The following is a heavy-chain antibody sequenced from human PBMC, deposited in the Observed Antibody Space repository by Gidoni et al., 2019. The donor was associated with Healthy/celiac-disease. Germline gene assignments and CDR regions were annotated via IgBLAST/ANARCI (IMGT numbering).Heavy chain of an antibody. Sequence: QLQLQESGPGLVKPSQTLSLPCPVPGGSISSGSYYWSWIRQPAGKGLEWIGRIYTSGSTNYNPSLKSRVTISVDTSKNQFSLKLSSVTAADTAVYYCARVLAVAGRYFDLWGRGTLVTVSS. D-gene: IGHD6-19*01. CDR2: IYTSGST. CDR3: ARVLAVAGRYFDL. J-gene: IGHJ2*01. CDR1: GGSISSGSYY. V-gene: IGHV4-61*02.